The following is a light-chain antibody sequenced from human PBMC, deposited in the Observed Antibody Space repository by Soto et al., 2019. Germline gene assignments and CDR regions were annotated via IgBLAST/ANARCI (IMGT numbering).Light chain of an antibody. CDR1: SSNIGSNY. CDR2: RNS. V-gene: IGLV1-47*01. Sequence: QSVLTQPPSASGTPGQRVTISCPGSSSNIGSNYVYWYQQLPGTVPQLLIYRNSERPSGVPDRFSGSKSGTSASLAISGLRPEDEADYYCAAWDHSLSGVVFGGGTKLTVL. J-gene: IGLJ2*01. CDR3: AAWDHSLSGVV.